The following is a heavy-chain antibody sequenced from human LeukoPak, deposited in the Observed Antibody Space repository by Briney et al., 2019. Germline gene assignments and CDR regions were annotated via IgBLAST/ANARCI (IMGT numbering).Heavy chain of an antibody. Sequence: SVKVSCKASGGTFSSYAISWVRQAPGQGLEWMGGIIPIFGTANYAQKFQGRVTITADESTSTAYMELSSLRSEDTAVYYCARASVDTAMVSEFDYWGQGTLVTVSS. CDR3: ARASVDTAMVSEFDY. D-gene: IGHD5-18*01. J-gene: IGHJ4*02. CDR1: GGTFSSYA. V-gene: IGHV1-69*13. CDR2: IIPIFGTA.